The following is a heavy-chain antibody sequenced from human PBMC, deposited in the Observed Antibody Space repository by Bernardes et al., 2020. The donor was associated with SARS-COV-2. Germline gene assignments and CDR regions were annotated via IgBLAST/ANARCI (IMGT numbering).Heavy chain of an antibody. Sequence: SEPLSLTCAVYGGSLNGHFGSWIRQAPGKGLEWLGEINPSGSSAKYNPSLKSRVTISVDTSRNQFTLKMSAVTGADTAVYYCAKVGPYQLLPYGLFAQNWFDPWGQGTLVTVSS. CDR3: AKVGPYQLLPYGLFAQNWFDP. D-gene: IGHD2-2*01. CDR2: INPSGSSA. CDR1: GGSLNGHF. J-gene: IGHJ5*02. V-gene: IGHV4-34*01.